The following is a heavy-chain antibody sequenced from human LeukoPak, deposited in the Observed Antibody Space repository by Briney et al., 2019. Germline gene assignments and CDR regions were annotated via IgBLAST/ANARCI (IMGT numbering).Heavy chain of an antibody. V-gene: IGHV4-38-2*01. CDR3: ARRTRSTKAFDY. D-gene: IGHD2-2*01. CDR1: GYSISSGYY. J-gene: IGHJ4*02. Sequence: SETLSLTCAVSGYSISSGYYWGWIRQPPGKGLERIGSIYHSGSTYYNPSLKSRVTISVDTSKNQFSLKLSSVTAADTAVYYCARRTRSTKAFDYWGQGTLVTVSS. CDR2: IYHSGST.